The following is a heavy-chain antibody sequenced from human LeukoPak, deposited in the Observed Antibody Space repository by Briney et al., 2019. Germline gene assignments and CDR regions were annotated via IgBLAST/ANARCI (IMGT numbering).Heavy chain of an antibody. CDR2: IYTSGST. V-gene: IGHV4-4*07. D-gene: IGHD6-13*01. J-gene: IGHJ5*02. CDR3: ARDHRSSWYGSDGNWFDP. CDR1: GDSISSYY. Sequence: SSETLSLTCTVSGDSISSYYWSWIRQPAGKGLEWIGRIYTSGSTNYNPSLKSRVTMSVDTSKNQFSLKLSSVTAADTAVYYCARDHRSSWYGSDGNWFDPWGQGTLVTVSS.